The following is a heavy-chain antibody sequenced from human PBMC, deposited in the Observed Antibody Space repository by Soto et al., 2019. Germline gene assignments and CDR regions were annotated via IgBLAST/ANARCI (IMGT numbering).Heavy chain of an antibody. CDR1: GYTFTSYG. V-gene: IGHV1-18*01. Sequence: ALVKVSCKASGYTFTSYGISWVRQAPGQGLEWMGWISAYNGNTNYAQKLQGRVTMTTDTSTSTAYMELRSLRSDDTAVYYCARGTYYYDSSGYAFDIWGQGTMVTVSS. CDR3: ARGTYYYDSSGYAFDI. D-gene: IGHD3-22*01. CDR2: ISAYNGNT. J-gene: IGHJ3*02.